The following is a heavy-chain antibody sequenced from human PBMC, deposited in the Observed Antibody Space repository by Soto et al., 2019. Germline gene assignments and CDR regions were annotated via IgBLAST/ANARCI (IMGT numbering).Heavy chain of an antibody. CDR1: GGSISSGGYY. CDR3: ARVDRGPGQLLLYYYYMDV. D-gene: IGHD2-15*01. V-gene: IGHV4-31*03. J-gene: IGHJ6*03. CDR2: IYYSGST. Sequence: KQSQTLSLTCTVSGGSISSGGYYWSWIRQHPGKGLEWIGYIYYSGSTYYNPSLKSRVTISVDTSKNQFSLKLSSVTAADTAVYYCARVDRGPGQLLLYYYYMDVWGKGTTVTVSS.